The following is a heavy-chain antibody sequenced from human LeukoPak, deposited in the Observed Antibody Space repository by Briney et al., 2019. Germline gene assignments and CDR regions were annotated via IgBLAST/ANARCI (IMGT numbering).Heavy chain of an antibody. CDR1: GGSISSYY. J-gene: IGHJ4*02. V-gene: IGHV4-59*12. CDR2: IYYSGST. Sequence: PSETLSLTCTVSGGSISSYYWSWIRQPPGKGLEWIGYIYYSGSTNYNPSLKSRVTISVDKSKNQFSLKLSSVTAADTAVYYCAREPPLAVAGPDYWGQGTLVTVSS. D-gene: IGHD6-19*01. CDR3: AREPPLAVAGPDY.